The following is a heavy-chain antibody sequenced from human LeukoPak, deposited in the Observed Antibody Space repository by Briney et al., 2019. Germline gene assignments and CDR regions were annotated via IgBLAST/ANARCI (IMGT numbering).Heavy chain of an antibody. D-gene: IGHD5-24*01. J-gene: IGHJ4*02. Sequence: TSETLSLTCAVYGGSFSGYYWSWIRQPPGKGLEWIGEINHSGSTNYNPSLKSRVTISVDTSKNQFSLKLSSVTAADTAVYYCARDSDGQTIGQDYWGQGTLVTVSS. V-gene: IGHV4-34*01. CDR1: GGSFSGYY. CDR3: ARDSDGQTIGQDY. CDR2: INHSGST.